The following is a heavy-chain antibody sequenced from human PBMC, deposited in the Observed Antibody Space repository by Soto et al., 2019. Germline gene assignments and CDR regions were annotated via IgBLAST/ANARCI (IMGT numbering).Heavy chain of an antibody. Sequence: PGGSLRLSCAASGFTFDDYAMHWVRQAPGKGLEWVSGISWNSGSIGYADSVKGRFTISRDNAKNSLYLQMNSLRAEDTALYYCAKDLAVASYYYYYMDVWGKGTTVTVSS. CDR3: AKDLAVASYYYYYMDV. V-gene: IGHV3-9*01. D-gene: IGHD6-19*01. CDR1: GFTFDDYA. J-gene: IGHJ6*03. CDR2: ISWNSGSI.